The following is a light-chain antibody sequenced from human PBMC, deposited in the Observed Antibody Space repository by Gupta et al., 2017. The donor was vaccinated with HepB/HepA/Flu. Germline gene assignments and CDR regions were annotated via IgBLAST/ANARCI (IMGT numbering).Light chain of an antibody. CDR2: YDS. Sequence: SYVLAQPPSVSVAPGTTATITCGGNNIGSKSVHWYQQRPGQAPVLVISYDSDRPSGIPERFSGSNSGNTATVTISRVEAGDEADYYCQVWDSSSDHVVFGGGAKLTVL. J-gene: IGLJ3*02. CDR1: NIGSKS. V-gene: IGLV3-21*04. CDR3: QVWDSSSDHVV.